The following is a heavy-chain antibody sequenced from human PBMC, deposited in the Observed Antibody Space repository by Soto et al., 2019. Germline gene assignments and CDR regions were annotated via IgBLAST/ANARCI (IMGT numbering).Heavy chain of an antibody. CDR3: ARVEARGIYSYCSDQYYYYMDV. CDR1: GYTFTSYY. CDR2: INPSGGST. V-gene: IGHV1-46*03. Sequence: QVQLVQSGAEVKKPGASVKVSCKASGYTFTSYYMHWVRQAPGQGLEWMGIINPSGGSTSYAQKFQGRVTMTRDTSTSTVYMELSSLRSEDTAVYYCARVEARGIYSYCSDQYYYYMDVWGKGTTVTVSS. D-gene: IGHD5-18*01. J-gene: IGHJ6*03.